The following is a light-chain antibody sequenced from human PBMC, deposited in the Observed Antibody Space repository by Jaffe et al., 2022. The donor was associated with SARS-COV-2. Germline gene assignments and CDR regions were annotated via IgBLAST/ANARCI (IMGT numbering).Light chain of an antibody. Sequence: QSALTQPASVSGSPGQSITISCTGTSSDIGGYNYVSWYQQHPGKAPKLLIYEVSNRPSWVSNRFSGSKSGNTASLTISGLQAEDEADYYCTSFSMSSTLGFGGGTKLTVL. CDR3: TSFSMSSTLG. V-gene: IGLV2-14*01. CDR1: SSDIGGYNY. CDR2: EVS. J-gene: IGLJ2*01.